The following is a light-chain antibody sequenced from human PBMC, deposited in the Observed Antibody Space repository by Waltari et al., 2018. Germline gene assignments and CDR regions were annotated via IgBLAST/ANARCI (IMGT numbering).Light chain of an antibody. Sequence: RTRQSCSKYVVRYQRRHGHGPRILSYAAHTSATGIPDRFSGSGVETDFILSIGRLEPEDCSMYYCQNHVRVPATFGPGTKVEIK. CDR3: QNHVRVPAT. CDR2: AAH. CDR1: QSCSKY. V-gene: IGKV3-11*01. J-gene: IGKJ1*01.